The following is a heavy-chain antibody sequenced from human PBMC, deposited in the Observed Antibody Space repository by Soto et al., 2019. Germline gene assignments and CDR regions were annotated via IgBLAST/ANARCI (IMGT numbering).Heavy chain of an antibody. CDR3: ASSGSEYCGGDCYLDY. CDR2: ISAYNGNT. Sequence: ASVKVSCKASGYTFTSYGISWVRQAPGQGLEWMGWISAYNGNTNYAQKFQGWVTMTRDTSISTAYMELSRLRSDDTAVYYCASSGSEYCGGDCYLDYWGQGTLVTVSS. D-gene: IGHD2-21*02. CDR1: GYTFTSYG. V-gene: IGHV1-18*01. J-gene: IGHJ4*02.